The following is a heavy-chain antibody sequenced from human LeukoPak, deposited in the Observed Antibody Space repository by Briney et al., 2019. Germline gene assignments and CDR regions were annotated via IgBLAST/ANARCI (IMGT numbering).Heavy chain of an antibody. Sequence: GGSLRLSCAASGFTVSSNYMSWVRQAPGKGLEWVSVIYSGGSTYYADSVKGRFTISRDNSKNTLYLQMNSPRAEDTAVYYCARGVGPRGVDWFDPWGQGTLVTVSS. D-gene: IGHD2-15*01. CDR2: IYSGGST. V-gene: IGHV3-53*01. CDR3: ARGVGPRGVDWFDP. CDR1: GFTVSSNY. J-gene: IGHJ5*02.